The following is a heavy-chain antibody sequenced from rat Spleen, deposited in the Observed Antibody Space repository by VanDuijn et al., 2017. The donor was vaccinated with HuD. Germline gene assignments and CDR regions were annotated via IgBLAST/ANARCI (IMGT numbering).Heavy chain of an antibody. V-gene: IGHV3-1*01. J-gene: IGHJ3*01. Sequence: EVQLQESGPGLVKPSQSLSLTCSVTGYSITANYWGWIRKFPGNKMEWIGNISYSDITSYNPTLNSRISITRDTSKNQFFLQLNSVTTEDTAAYYCARTMYTTDYYYVPFAYWGQGTLVTVSS. D-gene: IGHD1-6*01. CDR1: GYSITANY. CDR2: ISYSDIT. CDR3: ARTMYTTDYYYVPFAY.